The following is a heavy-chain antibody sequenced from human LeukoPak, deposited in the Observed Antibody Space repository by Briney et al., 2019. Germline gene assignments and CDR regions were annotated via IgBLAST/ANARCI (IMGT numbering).Heavy chain of an antibody. CDR1: GFTFSDYY. J-gene: IGHJ6*02. Sequence: GGSLGLSCAASGFTFSDYYMSWIRQAPGKGLEWVSYISSSGSTMYYADSVKGRFTISRDNAKNSLYLQMNSLRAEDTAVYYCARAFSARYYYYGMDVWGQGTTVTVSS. V-gene: IGHV3-11*01. CDR2: ISSSGSTM. CDR3: ARAFSARYYYYGMDV.